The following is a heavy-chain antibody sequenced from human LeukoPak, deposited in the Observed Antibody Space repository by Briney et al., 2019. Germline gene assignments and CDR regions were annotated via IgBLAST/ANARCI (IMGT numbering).Heavy chain of an antibody. CDR2: VRQDGSVT. Sequence: PGGSLRLSCAASGFTFSNYWMTWVRQAPGKGLEWVGNVRQDGSVTNYVDSVKGRFTISRDNGKNSVYLQMNSLRAEDTAVYYCARAKGSLLAFDIWGQGTMVTVSS. D-gene: IGHD3-10*01. J-gene: IGHJ3*02. V-gene: IGHV3-7*03. CDR3: ARAKGSLLAFDI. CDR1: GFTFSNYW.